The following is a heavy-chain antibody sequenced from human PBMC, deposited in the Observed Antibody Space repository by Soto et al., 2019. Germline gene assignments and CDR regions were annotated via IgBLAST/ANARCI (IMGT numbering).Heavy chain of an antibody. V-gene: IGHV1-18*04. Sequence: VASVKVSCKASGYTFTSYGISWVRQAPGQGLEWMGWISAYNGNTNYAQKLQGRVTMTTDTSTSTAYMELRSLRSDDTAVYYCARDITILGGGGYYYYGMDVWGQGTTVTVSS. J-gene: IGHJ6*02. CDR3: ARDITILGGGGYYYYGMDV. CDR1: GYTFTSYG. D-gene: IGHD3-3*01. CDR2: ISAYNGNT.